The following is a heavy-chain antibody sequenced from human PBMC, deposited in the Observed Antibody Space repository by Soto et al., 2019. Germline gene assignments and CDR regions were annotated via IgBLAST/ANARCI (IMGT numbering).Heavy chain of an antibody. V-gene: IGHV4-39*01. J-gene: IGHJ5*02. D-gene: IGHD5-18*01. Sequence: QLRLQESGPGLVKPSETLSLTCSVSGGSISSSSDYWGWIRQPPGKGLEWIGIIYYRGVTYYNPSLKSRVSISVDTSKFYLKLGSVTAADTAVYYCARHEAGGNNYRQGWCDPWGQGTLVTVSS. CDR1: GGSISSSSDY. CDR3: ARHEAGGNNYRQGWCDP. CDR2: IYYRGVT.